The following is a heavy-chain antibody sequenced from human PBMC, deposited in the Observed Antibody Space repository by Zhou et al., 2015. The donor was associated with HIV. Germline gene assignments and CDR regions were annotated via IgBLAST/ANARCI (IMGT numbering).Heavy chain of an antibody. J-gene: IGHJ2*01. CDR3: ARDRGGATRPDWRYFDL. CDR2: IIPMFGRT. CDR1: RHTFSNLG. D-gene: IGHD6-6*01. V-gene: IGHV1-69*06. Sequence: QVQMMQSGPEVKKPGASVKVSCKASRHTFSNLGISWVRQAPGHGLEWMGGIIPMFGRTDYAHKLQGRVTITADRSTSTAYMELRSLRSEDTAIYYCARDRGGATRPDWRYFDLWGRGTLVTVSS.